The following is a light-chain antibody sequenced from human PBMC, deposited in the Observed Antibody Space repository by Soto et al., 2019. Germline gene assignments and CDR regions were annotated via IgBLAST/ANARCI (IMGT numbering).Light chain of an antibody. CDR3: CAYATGSTVV. Sequence: QSALTQPASVSGSPGQSITISCTGTSSDVGSYSLVSWYQQHPGKAPKLIIYEGSKRPSGVVNRFSGSKSGNTASLTISGLQAEDEADYYFCAYATGSTVVFGGGTKLTVL. CDR1: SSDVGSYSL. V-gene: IGLV2-23*01. CDR2: EGS. J-gene: IGLJ2*01.